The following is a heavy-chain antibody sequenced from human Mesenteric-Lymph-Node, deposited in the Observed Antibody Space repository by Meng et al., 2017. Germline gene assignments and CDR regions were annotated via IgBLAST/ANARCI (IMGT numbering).Heavy chain of an antibody. CDR3: ARGVEVVVVITASDDWFDP. V-gene: IGHV1-46*01. CDR1: GYTFTSYY. J-gene: IGHJ5*02. Sequence: ASVTVSCKASGYTFTSYYMHWVRQAPGQGLEWMGIINPSGGSTSYAQKFQGRVTMTRDTSTSTVYMELSSLRSEDTAVYYCARGVEVVVVITASDDWFDPCGQGTLVTVSS. CDR2: INPSGGST. D-gene: IGHD3-22*01.